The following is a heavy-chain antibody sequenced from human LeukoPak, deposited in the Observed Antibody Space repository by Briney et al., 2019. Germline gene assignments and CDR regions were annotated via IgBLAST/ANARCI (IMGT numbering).Heavy chain of an antibody. CDR3: ARASGSGSYDWYFDL. Sequence: ASVKVSCKASGYTFTSYDINWVRQATGQGLEWMGWMNPNSGNTGYAQKFQGRVTITADESTSTAYMELSNLRSEDTAVYYCARASGSGSYDWYFDLWGRGTLVTVSS. V-gene: IGHV1-8*01. J-gene: IGHJ2*01. D-gene: IGHD1-26*01. CDR2: MNPNSGNT. CDR1: GYTFTSYD.